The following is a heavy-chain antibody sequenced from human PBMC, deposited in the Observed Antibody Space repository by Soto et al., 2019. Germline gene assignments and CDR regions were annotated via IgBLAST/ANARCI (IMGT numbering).Heavy chain of an antibody. V-gene: IGHV2-5*02. J-gene: IGHJ4*02. D-gene: IGHD6-19*01. Sequence: GSGPTLVNPTQTLTPTCTFSGFSFSTTGVGVGWIRQPPGKALEWLALIYWDDDKRYSPSLKSRLTITKDTSKNQVVLTMTNMDPVDTATYYCAHRQAQGIGLAGTFDSWGQGTLVTVSS. CDR3: AHRQAQGIGLAGTFDS. CDR1: GFSFSTTGVG. CDR2: IYWDDDK.